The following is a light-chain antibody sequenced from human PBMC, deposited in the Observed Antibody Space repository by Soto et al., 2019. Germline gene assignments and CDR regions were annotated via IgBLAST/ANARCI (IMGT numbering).Light chain of an antibody. V-gene: IGKV3-20*01. J-gene: IGKJ4*01. Sequence: EIVLTQSPGTLSLSPGERATLSCRASQSVSSNYLAWYQQKPGQAPRLLIYAASSRATDIPDRFSGSGSGTDFTLTISRLEPEDFGTYYCQQTYSNFVSFGGGTRVEMK. CDR1: QSVSSNY. CDR3: QQTYSNFVS. CDR2: AAS.